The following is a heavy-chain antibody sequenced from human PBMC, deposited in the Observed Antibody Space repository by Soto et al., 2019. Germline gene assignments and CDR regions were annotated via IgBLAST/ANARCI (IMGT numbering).Heavy chain of an antibody. J-gene: IGHJ6*02. Sequence: QVQLVQSGAEVKKPGSSVKVSCKASGGTFSSYAISWVRQAPGQGLEWMGGIIPIFGTANYAQKFQGRVTITADESTSTSYMELSSLRSEDTAVYYCASPHERGVTTWYYYGMDVWGQGTTFTVSS. CDR3: ASPHERGVTTWYYYGMDV. D-gene: IGHD4-17*01. CDR2: IIPIFGTA. V-gene: IGHV1-69*12. CDR1: GGTFSSYA.